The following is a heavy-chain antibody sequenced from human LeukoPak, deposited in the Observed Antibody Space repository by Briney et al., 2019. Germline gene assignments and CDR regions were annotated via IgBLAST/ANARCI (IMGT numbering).Heavy chain of an antibody. CDR3: AKDLGGGDGP. CDR1: GFTFSSYG. Sequence: PGGSLRLSCAASGFTFSSYGMHWVRQAPGKGLEWVSSISSSSSYIYYADSVKGRFTISRDNSKNTLYLQMNSLRAEDTAVYYCAKDLGGGDGPWGQGTLVTVSS. J-gene: IGHJ5*02. V-gene: IGHV3-21*01. D-gene: IGHD2-21*02. CDR2: ISSSSSYI.